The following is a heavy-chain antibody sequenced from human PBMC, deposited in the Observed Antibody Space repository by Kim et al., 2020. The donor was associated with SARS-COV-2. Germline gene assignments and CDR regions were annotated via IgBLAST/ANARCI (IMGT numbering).Heavy chain of an antibody. D-gene: IGHD2-2*01. J-gene: IGHJ3*01. CDR3: ARGHQSFEFDV. Sequence: YHADSGAGRLTISTDDSKNTLYMQMDRLRAAETSVYYCARGHQSFEFDVWGQGTVVTVSS. V-gene: IGHV3-33*01.